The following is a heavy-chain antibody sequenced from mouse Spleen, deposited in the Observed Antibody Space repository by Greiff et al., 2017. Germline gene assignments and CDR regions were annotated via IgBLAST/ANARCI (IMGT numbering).Heavy chain of an antibody. Sequence: VQLQQSGPELVKPGASVKISCKASGYAFSSSWMNWVKQRPGKGLEWIGRIYPGDGDTNYNGKFKGKATLTADKSSSTAYMQLSSLTSEDSAVYFCARETYYGDYYAMDYWGQGTSVTVSS. CDR2: IYPGDGDT. V-gene: IGHV1-82*01. D-gene: IGHD2-10*01. J-gene: IGHJ4*01. CDR1: GYAFSSSW. CDR3: ARETYYGDYYAMDY.